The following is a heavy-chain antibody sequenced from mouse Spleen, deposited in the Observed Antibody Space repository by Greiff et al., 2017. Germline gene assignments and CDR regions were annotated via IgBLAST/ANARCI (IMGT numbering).Heavy chain of an antibody. V-gene: IGHV5-17*01. CDR2: ISSGSSTI. CDR1: GFTFSDYG. CDR3: AREDYYGSPV. J-gene: IGHJ1*01. D-gene: IGHD1-1*01. Sequence: DVMLVESGGGLVKPGGSLKLSCAASGFTFSDYGMHWVRQAPEKGLEWVAYISSGSSTIYYADTVKGRFTISRDNAKNTLFLQMTSLRSEDTAMYYCAREDYYGSPVWGAGTTVTVSS.